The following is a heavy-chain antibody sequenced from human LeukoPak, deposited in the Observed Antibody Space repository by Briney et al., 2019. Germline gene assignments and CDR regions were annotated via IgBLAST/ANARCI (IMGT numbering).Heavy chain of an antibody. V-gene: IGHV3-30*02. Sequence: GGSLRLSCAASAFTFSSYGMHWVRQAPGKGPEWVAFIRSDASNQYYADSVKGRFAISRDNSKNTLYLQMNSLRAEDTAVYYCAKVPLSSSGWDREYYFDYWGQGTLVTVSS. CDR1: AFTFSSYG. CDR3: AKVPLSSSGWDREYYFDY. J-gene: IGHJ4*02. CDR2: IRSDASNQ. D-gene: IGHD6-19*01.